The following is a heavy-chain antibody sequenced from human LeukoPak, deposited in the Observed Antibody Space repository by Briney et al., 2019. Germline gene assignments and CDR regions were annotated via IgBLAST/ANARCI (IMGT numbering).Heavy chain of an antibody. V-gene: IGHV3-23*01. CDR3: AKDPQQWLALNYFDY. CDR2: ISGSGGST. CDR1: GFTFSSYA. D-gene: IGHD6-19*01. Sequence: PGGSLRLSCAASGFTFSSYAMSWVRQAPGKGLEWVSAISGSGGSTYYADSVKGRFTISRDNSKNTLYLQMNSLRAEDTAVYYCAKDPQQWLALNYFDYWGQGTLVTVSS. J-gene: IGHJ4*02.